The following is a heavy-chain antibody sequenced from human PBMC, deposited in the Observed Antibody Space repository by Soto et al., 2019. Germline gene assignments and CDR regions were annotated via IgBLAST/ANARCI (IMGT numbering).Heavy chain of an antibody. J-gene: IGHJ6*02. Sequence: QVQLVQSGAEVKKPGSSVKVSCKASGGTFSSYAISWVRQAPGQGLEWMGGIIPIFGTANYAQKFQGRVTITADESTSTAYMELSSLRSEDTAVYYCARRGGGVPASLSYYYFCMDVWGQGTTVTGS. CDR2: IIPIFGTA. CDR3: ARRGGGVPASLSYYYFCMDV. CDR1: GGTFSSYA. V-gene: IGHV1-69*12. D-gene: IGHD2-21*02.